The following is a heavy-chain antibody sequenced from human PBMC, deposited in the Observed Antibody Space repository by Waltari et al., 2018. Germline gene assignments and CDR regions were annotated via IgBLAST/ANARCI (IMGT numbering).Heavy chain of an antibody. V-gene: IGHV4-34*01. J-gene: IGHJ4*02. CDR1: GGSFSGYY. CDR2: INHSGST. CDR3: ARRRSGATADY. Sequence: QVQLQQWGAGLLKPSETLSLTCAVYGGSFSGYYWSWIRQPPGKGLEWIGEINHSGSTNYNPALKSRVTISVDTSKNQFSLKLSSVTAADTAVYYCARRRSGATADYWGQGTLVTVSS. D-gene: IGHD3-10*01.